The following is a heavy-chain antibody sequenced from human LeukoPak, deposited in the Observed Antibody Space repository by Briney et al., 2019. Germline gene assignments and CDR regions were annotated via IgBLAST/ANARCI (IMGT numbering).Heavy chain of an antibody. D-gene: IGHD3-10*01. CDR2: ISYDGSNK. Sequence: PGGSLRLSCAASGFTFSSYAMHWVRQAPGKGLEWVAVISYDGSNKYYADSVKGRFTISRDNSKNTLYLQMNSLRAEDTAVYYCARERTEGSGSYSWVQRPYYFDYWGQGTLVTVSS. CDR3: ARERTEGSGSYSWVQRPYYFDY. J-gene: IGHJ4*02. V-gene: IGHV3-30*04. CDR1: GFTFSSYA.